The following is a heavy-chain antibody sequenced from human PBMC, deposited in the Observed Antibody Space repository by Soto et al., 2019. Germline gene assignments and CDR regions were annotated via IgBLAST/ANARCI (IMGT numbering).Heavy chain of an antibody. Sequence: EVHLVESGGGLVKPGGSLRLSCTASGFAFNTYSMNWVRQAPGKGLVWVSSINEDSTYIYYADSLRGRSTISRDNAKDSLFLQLNSLRPDDTAVYYCVRDIARYFRTGYMDLWGDGATVTVSS. D-gene: IGHD3-9*01. CDR1: GFAFNTYS. CDR3: VRDIARYFRTGYMDL. J-gene: IGHJ6*03. V-gene: IGHV3-21*01. CDR2: INEDSTYI.